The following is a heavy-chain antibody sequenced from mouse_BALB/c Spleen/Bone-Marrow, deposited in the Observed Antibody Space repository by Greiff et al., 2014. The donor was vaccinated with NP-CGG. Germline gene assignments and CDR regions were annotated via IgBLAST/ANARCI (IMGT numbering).Heavy chain of an antibody. J-gene: IGHJ4*01. CDR2: INSGGSYT. V-gene: IGHV5-9-3*01. CDR3: ARGDWDEAMDY. CDR1: GFTFSSYA. Sequence: DVHLVESGGGLVKPGGSLKLSCAASGFTFSSYAMSWVRQTPEKRLEWVPTINSGGSYTYYPDSVKGRFTISRDNAKNTLYLQMSSLRSEDTAMYYCARGDWDEAMDYWGQGTSVTVST. D-gene: IGHD4-1*01.